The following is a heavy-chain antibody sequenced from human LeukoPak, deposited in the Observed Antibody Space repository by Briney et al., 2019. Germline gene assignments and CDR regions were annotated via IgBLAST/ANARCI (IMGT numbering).Heavy chain of an antibody. CDR3: ARNYDSGIDY. J-gene: IGHJ4*02. CDR2: IRYDGNNK. D-gene: IGHD3-22*01. V-gene: IGHV3-30*02. Sequence: GGSLRLSCAASGFTFSSYGIHWVRQAPGKGLEWVAFIRYDGNNKYYADSVKGRFTISRDNAKNSLYLQMNSLRAEDTAVYYCARNYDSGIDYWGQGTLVTVSS. CDR1: GFTFSSYG.